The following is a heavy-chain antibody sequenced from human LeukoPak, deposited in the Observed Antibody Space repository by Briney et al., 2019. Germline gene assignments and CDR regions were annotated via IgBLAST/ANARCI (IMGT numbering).Heavy chain of an antibody. CDR1: GFSFSSYA. D-gene: IGHD2-21*02. CDR2: ISGSGGST. J-gene: IGHJ6*02. V-gene: IGHV3-23*01. Sequence: GGSLRLSCAASGFSFSSYAMSWGRQAPGKGLEWVSAISGSGGSTYYADSVKGRSTISRDNSKNTLYLQMNSLRAEDMAVYYCSKYCGGDCYSRLSPGNYYYYGMDVWGQGTTVTVSS. CDR3: SKYCGGDCYSRLSPGNYYYYGMDV.